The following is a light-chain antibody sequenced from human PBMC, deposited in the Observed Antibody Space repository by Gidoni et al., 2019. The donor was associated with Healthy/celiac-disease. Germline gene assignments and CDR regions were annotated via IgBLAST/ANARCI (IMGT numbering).Light chain of an antibody. V-gene: IGKV1-5*03. CDR2: KAS. CDR1: QSISSW. CDR3: QQYNSYSPEG. J-gene: IGKJ4*01. Sequence: DIQMTHSPSTLSASVGDRVTITCRASQSISSWLAWYQQKPGKAPKLLIYKASSLESGVPSRFSGSGSGTEFTLTISSLQPDDFATYYCQQYNSYSPEGFGGGTKVEIK.